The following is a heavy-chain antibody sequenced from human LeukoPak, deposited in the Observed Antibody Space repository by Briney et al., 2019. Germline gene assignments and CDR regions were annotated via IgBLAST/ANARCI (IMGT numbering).Heavy chain of an antibody. CDR3: AIFSDCGAGSCPNDY. D-gene: IGHD2-15*01. J-gene: IGHJ4*02. V-gene: IGHV4-34*01. CDR1: GGSFSGYY. CDR2: INHSGST. Sequence: SETLSLTCAVYGGSFSGYYWSWIRQPPGKGLEWIGEINHSGSTNCNPSLKSRVTISVDTSKNQFSLKLTSVTAADTAVYYCAIFSDCGAGSCPNDYWGQGTLVTVSS.